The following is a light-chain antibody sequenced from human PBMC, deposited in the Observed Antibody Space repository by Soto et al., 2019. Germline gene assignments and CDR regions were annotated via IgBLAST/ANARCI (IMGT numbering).Light chain of an antibody. CDR1: QSIRSH. Sequence: DIRMTQSPSSLSASVGYTFTITCRASQSIRSHLNWYQQKTGKAPNLLMYTASNLQSGVPSRFSGSGSGTDFTLTISSLQPEDFETYYCQQSYSNPISFGQGTRLEIK. CDR2: TAS. J-gene: IGKJ5*01. CDR3: QQSYSNPIS. V-gene: IGKV1-39*01.